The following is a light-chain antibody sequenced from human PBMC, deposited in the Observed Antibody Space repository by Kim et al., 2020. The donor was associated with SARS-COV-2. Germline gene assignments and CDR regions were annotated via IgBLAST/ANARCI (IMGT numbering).Light chain of an antibody. CDR2: GVS. V-gene: IGLV2-8*01. CDR1: SSDVGGYTY. Sequence: SAASSLTGTSSDVGGYTYVSWYQQHPGKAPKLMIYGVSKRPSGVPDRFSGSKSGNTASLTVSGLQAEDEADYYCSSYAGSNNLVFGGGTQLTVL. CDR3: SSYAGSNNLV. J-gene: IGLJ2*01.